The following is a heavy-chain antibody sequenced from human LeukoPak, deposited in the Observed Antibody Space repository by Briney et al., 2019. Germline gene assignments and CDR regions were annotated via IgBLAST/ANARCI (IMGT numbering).Heavy chain of an antibody. CDR2: INHSGST. CDR1: GGSFSGYY. CDR3: ARGGDIAAAGTSLGNWFDP. D-gene: IGHD6-13*01. J-gene: IGHJ5*02. Sequence: SETLSLTCAVYGGSFSGYYWSWIRQPPGKGLEWIGEINHSGSTNYNPSLKSRVTISVDTSNNQFSLKLSSVTAADTAVYYCARGGDIAAAGTSLGNWFDPWGQGTLVTVSS. V-gene: IGHV4-34*01.